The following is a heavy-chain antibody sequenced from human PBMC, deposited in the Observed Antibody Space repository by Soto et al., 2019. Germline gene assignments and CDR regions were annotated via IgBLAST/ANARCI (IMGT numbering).Heavy chain of an antibody. CDR3: ARGGPGGIAAAGTPLLYCYYGMDV. V-gene: IGHV1-18*01. D-gene: IGHD6-13*01. J-gene: IGHJ6*02. CDR2: ISAYNGNT. Sequence: QVQLVQSGAEVKKPGASVKVSCKASGYTFTSYGIRWVRQAPGQGLEWMGWISAYNGNTNYAQKLQGRVTMTTHTSTSTAYMELRSLRSDDTAVYYCARGGPGGIAAAGTPLLYCYYGMDVWVQGTTVTVSS. CDR1: GYTFTSYG.